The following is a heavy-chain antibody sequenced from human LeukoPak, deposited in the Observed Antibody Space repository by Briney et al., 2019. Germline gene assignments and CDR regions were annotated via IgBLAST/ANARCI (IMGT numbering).Heavy chain of an antibody. D-gene: IGHD5-12*01. Sequence: GGSLRLSCAASGFTFSSYSMNWVRQAPGKGLEWVSYISSSSSTIYYADSVKGRFTISRDNAKNSLYLQVNSLRAEDTAVYYCARHKSWIRRGAFDYWGQGTLVTVSS. J-gene: IGHJ4*02. CDR1: GFTFSSYS. CDR2: ISSSSSTI. V-gene: IGHV3-48*01. CDR3: ARHKSWIRRGAFDY.